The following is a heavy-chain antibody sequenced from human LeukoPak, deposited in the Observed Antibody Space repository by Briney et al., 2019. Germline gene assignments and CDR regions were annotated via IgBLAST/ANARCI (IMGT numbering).Heavy chain of an antibody. CDR2: INEDGSEK. Sequence: GGSLRLSCAASGFTFSSYGMSWVRQAPGKGLEWVADINEDGSEKYYVDSVKGRFTISRDNAKNSLYLQMNSLRAEDTAVYYCAREGYGDYDGVTFDYWGQGTLVTVSS. V-gene: IGHV3-7*03. D-gene: IGHD4-17*01. CDR3: AREGYGDYDGVTFDY. J-gene: IGHJ4*02. CDR1: GFTFSSYG.